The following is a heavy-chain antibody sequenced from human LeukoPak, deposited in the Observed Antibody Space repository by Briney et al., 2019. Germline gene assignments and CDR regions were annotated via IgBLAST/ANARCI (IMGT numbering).Heavy chain of an antibody. CDR2: IYYSGST. J-gene: IGHJ4*02. CDR1: GGSISSGDYS. D-gene: IGHD1-26*01. V-gene: IGHV4-30-4*01. Sequence: PSETLSLTRTVSGGSISSGDYSWSWIRQPPGKGLEWIGYIYYSGSTYYNPSLKSRVTISVDTFKNQFSLKLSSVTAADTAVYYCARALSIVGAFFDYWGQGTLVTVSS. CDR3: ARALSIVGAFFDY.